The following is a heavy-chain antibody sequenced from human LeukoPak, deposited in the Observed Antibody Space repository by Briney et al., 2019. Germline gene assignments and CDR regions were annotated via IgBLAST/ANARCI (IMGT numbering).Heavy chain of an antibody. Sequence: ASVKVSCKAVGYTFTGYYIHWVRQAPGQGLEWMGRINPNSGGTNYAQKFQGRVTMTRDTSISTAYMELSRLRSDDTAVYYCARSPIAAASDYWGQGTLVTVSS. CDR2: INPNSGGT. J-gene: IGHJ4*02. CDR3: ARSPIAAASDY. CDR1: GYTFTGYY. V-gene: IGHV1-2*06. D-gene: IGHD6-13*01.